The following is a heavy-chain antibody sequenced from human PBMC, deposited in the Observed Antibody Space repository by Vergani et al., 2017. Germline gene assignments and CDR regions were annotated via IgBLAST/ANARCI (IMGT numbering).Heavy chain of an antibody. D-gene: IGHD6-19*01. V-gene: IGHV1-3*01. Sequence: QVQLVQSGAEVKKPGASVKVSCKASAYTFTSYAMHWVRQAPGQRLEWMGWINAGNGNTKYSQKFQGRVTITRDTSASTAYMELSSLRSEDTAVYYCARDRGIIAVAGNLVYWGQGTLVTVSS. CDR1: AYTFTSYA. J-gene: IGHJ4*02. CDR2: INAGNGNT. CDR3: ARDRGIIAVAGNLVY.